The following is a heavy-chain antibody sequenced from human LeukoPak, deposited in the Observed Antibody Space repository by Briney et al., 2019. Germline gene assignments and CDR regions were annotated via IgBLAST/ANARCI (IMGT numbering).Heavy chain of an antibody. V-gene: IGHV3-74*01. Sequence: GGSLRLSCAASGFTFRNKWMHWVRQAPGEGPVWVSRLNSDGSITNYADSVKGRFTISRDNAKNTVYLQMNSLRAEDTAVYYCAKWDFGWGQGALVTVSS. J-gene: IGHJ1*01. CDR2: LNSDGSIT. CDR1: GFTFRNKW. D-gene: IGHD1-26*01. CDR3: AKWDFG.